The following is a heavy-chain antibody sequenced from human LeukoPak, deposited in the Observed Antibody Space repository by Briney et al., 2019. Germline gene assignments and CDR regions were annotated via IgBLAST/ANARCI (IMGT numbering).Heavy chain of an antibody. J-gene: IGHJ4*02. CDR1: GGSISSSSYY. CDR3: ARGAVAGTID. CDR2: IYYSGST. V-gene: IGHV4-39*07. D-gene: IGHD6-19*01. Sequence: SETLSLTCTVSGGSISSSSYYWGWIRQPPGKGLEWIGSIYYSGSTYYNPSLKSRVTISVDTSKNQFSLKLSSVTAADTAVYYCARGAVAGTIDWGQGTLVTVSS.